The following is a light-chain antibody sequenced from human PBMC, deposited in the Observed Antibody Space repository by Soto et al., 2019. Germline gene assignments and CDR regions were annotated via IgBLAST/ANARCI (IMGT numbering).Light chain of an antibody. CDR2: DDN. V-gene: IGLV1-51*01. CDR3: GSWDSSLSAYV. CDR1: ISNIGGNS. J-gene: IGLJ1*01. Sequence: QSLLTQPPSWSAAPGQKVTISCSGSISNIGGNSVSWYQQLPVTAPKLLIYDDNKRPSGIPYRFSGSKSGTSATLGITGFQTGDEADYYCGSWDSSLSAYVFRTGTKVNVL.